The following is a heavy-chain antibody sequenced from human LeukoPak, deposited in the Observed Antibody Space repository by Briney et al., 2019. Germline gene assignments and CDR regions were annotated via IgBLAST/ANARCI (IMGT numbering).Heavy chain of an antibody. CDR2: IKQDGSEK. CDR3: AELGITMSGGV. Sequence: GSLRLSCAASGVTFTTYWMSWFRRDPGRGLEWVAKIKQDGSEKYYVESVKGRFSISRGNATNSLYMQMNSLRAEDTAVYYCAELGITMSGGVWGKETTVTISS. D-gene: IGHD3-10*02. CDR1: GVTFTTYW. J-gene: IGHJ6*04. V-gene: IGHV3-7*01.